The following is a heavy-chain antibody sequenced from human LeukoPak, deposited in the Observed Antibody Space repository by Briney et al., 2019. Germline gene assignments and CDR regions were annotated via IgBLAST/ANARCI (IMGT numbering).Heavy chain of an antibody. CDR3: ARHKGGGAHSFDH. J-gene: IGHJ4*02. D-gene: IGHD2-15*01. V-gene: IGHV4-39*01. CDR1: GDSLSSGRSY. CDR2: IYYNGRT. Sequence: SETLSLACSVSGDSLSSGRSYWAWIRQPPGTGLEWIGTIYYNGRTYYNPSLKSRVSISIDTSKGLFSMNLTSVTAADTAFYFCARHKGGGAHSFDHWRQGALVTVSS.